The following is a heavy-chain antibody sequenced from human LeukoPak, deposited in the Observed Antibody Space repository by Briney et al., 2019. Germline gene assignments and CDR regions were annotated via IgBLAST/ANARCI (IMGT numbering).Heavy chain of an antibody. Sequence: PSETLSLTCTVSGGSISSGDYYWSWIRQPPGKGLEWIGYIYYSGSTYYNPSLKSRVTISVDTSKNQFSLKLSSVTAADTAVYYCARHQYNWNLNWFDPWGQGTLVTVSS. D-gene: IGHD1-20*01. CDR3: ARHQYNWNLNWFDP. CDR2: IYYSGST. CDR1: GGSISSGDYY. J-gene: IGHJ5*02. V-gene: IGHV4-30-4*01.